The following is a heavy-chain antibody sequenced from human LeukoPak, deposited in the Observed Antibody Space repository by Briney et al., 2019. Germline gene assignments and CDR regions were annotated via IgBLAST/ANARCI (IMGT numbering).Heavy chain of an antibody. CDR1: GYTFSGYF. J-gene: IGHJ4*02. CDR3: ARDLSSTSNWELDS. CDR2: INANSGGT. D-gene: IGHD7-27*01. Sequence: GASVKVFCXASGYTFSGYFIHWVRQAAGQGLEWMGRINANSGGTEYAQNFQGRVTMTRDTSISTASMELSRLTSDDTAVYYCARDLSSTSNWELDSWGQGTLVTVSS. V-gene: IGHV1-2*06.